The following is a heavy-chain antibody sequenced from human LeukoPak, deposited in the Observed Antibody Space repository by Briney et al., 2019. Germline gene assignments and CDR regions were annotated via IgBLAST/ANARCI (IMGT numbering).Heavy chain of an antibody. CDR3: ARDTISSGWYRGFDY. J-gene: IGHJ4*02. Sequence: GGSLRLSCTASGFTFGDYAMSWFRQAPGKGLEWVGFIRSKAYGGTTEYAASVKGRFTISRDDSKSIAYLQMNSLRADDTAVYYCARDTISSGWYRGFDYWGQGTLVTVSS. D-gene: IGHD6-19*01. V-gene: IGHV3-49*03. CDR2: IRSKAYGGTT. CDR1: GFTFGDYA.